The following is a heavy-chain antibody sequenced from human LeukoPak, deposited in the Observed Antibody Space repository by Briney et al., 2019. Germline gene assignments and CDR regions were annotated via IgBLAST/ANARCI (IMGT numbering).Heavy chain of an antibody. CDR3: AKDTQPGRDGYNYFDY. CDR2: ISYDGSNK. V-gene: IGHV3-30*18. Sequence: GGSLMLSCAASGFTFSSYGMHWVRQAPGKGLEWVAVISYDGSNKYYADSVKGRFTISRDNSKNTLYLQMNSLRAEDTAVYYCAKDTQPGRDGYNYFDYWGQGTLVTVSS. J-gene: IGHJ4*02. D-gene: IGHD5-24*01. CDR1: GFTFSSYG.